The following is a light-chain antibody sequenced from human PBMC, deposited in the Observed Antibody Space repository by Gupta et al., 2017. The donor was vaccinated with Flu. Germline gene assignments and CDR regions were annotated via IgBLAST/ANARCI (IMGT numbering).Light chain of an antibody. Sequence: KVTISCSGSSSNIGTNYVCWYQQLPGTAPKLLIYENNKRPSGIPDRFSGSKSGTSATLGITGLQTGDEADYYCGTWDSSLSAGVFGGGTKLTVL. J-gene: IGLJ3*02. CDR1: SSNIGTNY. V-gene: IGLV1-51*02. CDR2: ENN. CDR3: GTWDSSLSAGV.